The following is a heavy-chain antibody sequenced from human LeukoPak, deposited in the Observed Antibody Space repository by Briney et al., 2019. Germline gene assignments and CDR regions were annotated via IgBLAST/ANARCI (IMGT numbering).Heavy chain of an antibody. CDR3: AEEELTYYYDSSGYLDAFDI. V-gene: IGHV3-23*01. CDR2: ISGNGGST. D-gene: IGHD3-22*01. Sequence: PGGSLRLSCAASGFTSSSYAMSWVRQAPGKGLEWVSAISGNGGSTYYADSVKGRFTISRDNSKNTLYLQMNSLRAEDTAVYYCAEEELTYYYDSSGYLDAFDIWGQGTMVTVSS. CDR1: GFTSSSYA. J-gene: IGHJ3*02.